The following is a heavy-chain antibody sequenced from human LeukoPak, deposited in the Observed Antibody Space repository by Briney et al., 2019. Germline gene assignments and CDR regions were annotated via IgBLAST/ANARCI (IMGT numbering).Heavy chain of an antibody. CDR2: IYTSGST. V-gene: IGHV4-61*02. Sequence: SQTLSLTCTVSGGSISSGSYYWSWIRQPAGKGLEWIGRIYTSGSTNYNPSLKSRVTISVDTSKNQFSLKLSSVTAADTAVYYCAREKNDFWSGYRSTCTPFDPWGQGTLVTVSS. CDR3: AREKNDFWSGYRSTCTPFDP. CDR1: GGSISSGSYY. J-gene: IGHJ5*02. D-gene: IGHD3-3*01.